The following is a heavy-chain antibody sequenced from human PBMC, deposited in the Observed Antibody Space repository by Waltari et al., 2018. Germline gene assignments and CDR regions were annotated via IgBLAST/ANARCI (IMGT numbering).Heavy chain of an antibody. V-gene: IGHV3-15*07. Sequence: EVQLVESGGGLVKPGGWLRLSCAASGFTFSNAWMTWVRQAPGKGLEWVGHIKSKTDGGTTDYAAPVKGRFTISRDDSKNTLYLQMNSLKTEDTAVYYCATGGLRGGKDGFHFWGQGTMVTVSS. J-gene: IGHJ3*01. D-gene: IGHD3-10*01. CDR2: IKSKTDGGTT. CDR1: GFTFSNAW. CDR3: ATGGLRGGKDGFHF.